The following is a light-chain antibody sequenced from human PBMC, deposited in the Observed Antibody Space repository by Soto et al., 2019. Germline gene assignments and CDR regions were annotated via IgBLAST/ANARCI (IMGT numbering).Light chain of an antibody. J-gene: IGKJ1*01. CDR1: QIVLYSSNNKNY. CDR3: QQYYSTPRT. Sequence: DIVMTQSPDSLAVSLGERATINCKSSQIVLYSSNNKNYLAWYQQKPGQPPKLLIYWASTRESGVPDRFSGSGSGTDFTLTISSLQAEDVAVYYCQQYYSTPRTFGQGTKVELK. CDR2: WAS. V-gene: IGKV4-1*01.